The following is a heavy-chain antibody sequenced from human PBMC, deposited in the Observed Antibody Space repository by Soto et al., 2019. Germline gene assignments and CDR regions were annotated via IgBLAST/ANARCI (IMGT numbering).Heavy chain of an antibody. V-gene: IGHV3-21*01. CDR1: RFTFSSYS. D-gene: IGHD6-19*01. J-gene: IGHJ4*02. CDR3: ARAPTKSYSSGWPYYFDY. CDR2: ISSSSSYI. Sequence: GGSLRLSCAASRFTFSSYSMNWVRQAPGKGLEWVSSISSSSSYIYYADSVKGRFTISRDNAKNSLYLQMNSLRAEDTAVYYCARAPTKSYSSGWPYYFDYWGQGTLVTVSS.